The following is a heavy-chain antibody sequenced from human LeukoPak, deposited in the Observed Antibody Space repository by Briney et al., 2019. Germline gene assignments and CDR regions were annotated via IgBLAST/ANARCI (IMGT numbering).Heavy chain of an antibody. V-gene: IGHV5-51*01. Sequence: GEALMIFCKGSGDSFTSYWIGWVLQMPGKGLEWMGIIYPGDSDTRYSPSFQGQVTISADKSISTAYLQWSSLKASDTAMYYCAGPVEMAIVWGQGTLVTVSS. CDR3: AGPVEMAIV. D-gene: IGHD5-24*01. J-gene: IGHJ4*02. CDR1: GDSFTSYW. CDR2: IYPGDSDT.